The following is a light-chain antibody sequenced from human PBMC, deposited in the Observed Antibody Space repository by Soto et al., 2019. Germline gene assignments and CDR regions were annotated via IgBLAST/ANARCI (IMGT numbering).Light chain of an antibody. CDR2: DAS. Sequence: EIVLAQAPATLSLSPGEGATLSCRASQSVSGYLAWYQQKPGQVPRLVIYDASNRATGIPARFSGSGSGTDFTLTISSLEPEDFAVYYCQQYGSSGTFGQGTKVDIK. J-gene: IGKJ1*01. CDR1: QSVSGY. CDR3: QQYGSSGT. V-gene: IGKV3-11*01.